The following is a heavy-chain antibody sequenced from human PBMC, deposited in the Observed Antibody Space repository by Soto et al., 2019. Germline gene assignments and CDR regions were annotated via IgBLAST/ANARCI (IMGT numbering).Heavy chain of an antibody. J-gene: IGHJ6*02. CDR2: VSNEGSK. CDR3: TATPRNGMGV. V-gene: IGHV3-74*01. CDR1: GFRVSDYW. Sequence: EVQLVESGGGLVQPGGSLRLACAGSGFRVSDYWMRWVRQAPGKGLVWVSRVSNEGSKEYADFVKGRFTLSKDNAKNTLYLEMDSLSVEDTALYYCTATPRNGMGVWGQGTKVTVAS.